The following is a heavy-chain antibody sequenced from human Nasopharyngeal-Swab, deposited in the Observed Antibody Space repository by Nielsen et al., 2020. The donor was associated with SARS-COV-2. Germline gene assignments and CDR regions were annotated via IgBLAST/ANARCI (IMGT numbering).Heavy chain of an antibody. Sequence: GESLKISCAASGFTFSTYWMNWVRQAPGKGLEWVSYIGGGGRPIYYADPVKGRFTISRDNAEKSLYLQMSSLRAEDTAVYYCVRASRAWSWGQGTLLTVSS. CDR1: GFTFSTYW. V-gene: IGHV3-48*04. CDR2: IGGGGRPI. D-gene: IGHD2-8*02. CDR3: VRASRAWS. J-gene: IGHJ5*02.